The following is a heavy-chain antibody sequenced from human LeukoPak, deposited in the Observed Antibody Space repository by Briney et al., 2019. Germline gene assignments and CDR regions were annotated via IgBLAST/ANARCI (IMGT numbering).Heavy chain of an antibody. J-gene: IGHJ3*02. CDR1: GGTFSSYG. V-gene: IGHV1-18*01. Sequence: ASVKVSCKASGGTFSSYGISWVRQAPGQGLEWMGWISAYNGNTNYAQKLQGRVTMTTDTSTSTAYMELRSLRSDDTAVYYCARAFDTCDAFDIWGQGTMVTVSS. CDR2: ISAYNGNT. CDR3: ARAFDTCDAFDI. D-gene: IGHD2-2*02.